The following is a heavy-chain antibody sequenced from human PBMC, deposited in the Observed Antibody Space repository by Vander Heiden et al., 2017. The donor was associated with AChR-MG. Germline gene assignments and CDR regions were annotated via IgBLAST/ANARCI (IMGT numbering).Heavy chain of an antibody. Sequence: EVQLVQSGAEVKKPGATVKISCKVSGYTFTDYYMHWVQQAPGKGLEWRGLVVPEEGKTKAAGKFKGRVTITADTFTDTAYMELSSLGSEDTAVYYGATERGGEWEPYFDYWGQGTLVTVSS. V-gene: IGHV1-69-2*01. CDR1: GYTFTDYY. D-gene: IGHD1-26*01. J-gene: IGHJ4*02. CDR3: ATERGGEWEPYFDY. CDR2: VVPEEGKT.